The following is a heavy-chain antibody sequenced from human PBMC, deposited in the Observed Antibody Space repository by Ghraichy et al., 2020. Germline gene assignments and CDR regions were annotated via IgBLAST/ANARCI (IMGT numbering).Heavy chain of an antibody. CDR3: ARGHDLKGEQYCSGGSCYSPTCAFDI. J-gene: IGHJ3*02. CDR1: SGSISSYY. D-gene: IGHD2-15*01. CDR2: IYTSGNT. Sequence: ETLSLTCTVSSGSISSYYWSWIRQPAGKGLEWIGRIYTSGNTNYNPSLKSRVTMSVDTSRNQFSLKLSSVTAADTAVYYCARGHDLKGEQYCSGGSCYSPTCAFDIWGQGTMVTVSS. V-gene: IGHV4-4*07.